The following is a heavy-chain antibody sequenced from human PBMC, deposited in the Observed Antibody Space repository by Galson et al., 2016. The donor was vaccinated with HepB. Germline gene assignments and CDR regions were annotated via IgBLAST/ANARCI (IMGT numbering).Heavy chain of an antibody. J-gene: IGHJ4*02. V-gene: IGHV3-23*01. D-gene: IGHD6-6*01. Sequence: SLRLSCAASGLTFSGFAMTWVRQAPGKGLEWVSVISDSGDRTYYADSVKGRLTISRDNSKNTLYLQMNSLRAEDTAVYYCAMEIAARTRAIDYWGQGTLVTVSS. CDR1: GLTFSGFA. CDR2: ISDSGDRT. CDR3: AMEIAARTRAIDY.